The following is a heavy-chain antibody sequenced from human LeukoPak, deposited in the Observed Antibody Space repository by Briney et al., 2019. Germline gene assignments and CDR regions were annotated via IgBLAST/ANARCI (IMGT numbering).Heavy chain of an antibody. CDR2: IYYSGNT. CDR1: GGSISSGGYY. V-gene: IGHV4-31*03. D-gene: IGHD2-2*01. CDR3: ARGYCTSSSCFARHWFDP. J-gene: IGHJ5*02. Sequence: SQTQSLTCTVSGGSISSGGYYWSWIRQHPGKGLEWIGYIYYSGNTYYNPSLKSRVTISVDTSKNQFSLKLSSVTAADTAVYYCARGYCTSSSCFARHWFDPWGQGTLVTVSS.